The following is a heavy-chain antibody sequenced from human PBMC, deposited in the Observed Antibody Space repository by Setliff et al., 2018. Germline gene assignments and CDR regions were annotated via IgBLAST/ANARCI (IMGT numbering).Heavy chain of an antibody. V-gene: IGHV3-23*01. CDR3: TRRRANRDGYPRYYFDY. J-gene: IGHJ4*02. Sequence: GGSLRLSCAASGFTFSYAWMHWVRQAPGKGLEWVSAITDDGGTTHYAGSVKGRFTIASDNAKNSLYLQMNSLRAEDTAVYYCTRRRANRDGYPRYYFDYWGQGTLVTVSS. CDR1: GFTFSYAW. D-gene: IGHD5-12*01. CDR2: ITDDGGTT.